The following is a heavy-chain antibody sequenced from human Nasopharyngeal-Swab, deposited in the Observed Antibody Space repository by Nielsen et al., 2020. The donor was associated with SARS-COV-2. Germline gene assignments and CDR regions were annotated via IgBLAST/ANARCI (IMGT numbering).Heavy chain of an antibody. Sequence: GESLKISCVASEFTISSFSMTWVRQAPGKGLEWVADINEDGSDKYYVDSVKGRFTISRDNAKNSLFLQLNGQRAEDSAVYYCAASRGTAVDYFDYWGQGTLVTVSS. CDR2: INEDGSDK. CDR3: AASRGTAVDYFDY. D-gene: IGHD3-16*01. V-gene: IGHV3-7*01. J-gene: IGHJ4*02. CDR1: EFTISSFS.